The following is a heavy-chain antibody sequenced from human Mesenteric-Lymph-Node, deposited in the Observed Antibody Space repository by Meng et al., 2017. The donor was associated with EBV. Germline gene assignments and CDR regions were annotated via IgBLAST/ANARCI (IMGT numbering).Heavy chain of an antibody. V-gene: IGHV6-1*01. J-gene: IGHJ4*02. CDR3: ARAVAGKGTYDS. CDR2: TYYRSKWYN. Sequence: GQLHQTGPGLVKPPQTPPPPCSISGGSVSSNSVGWAWIRQSPSRGLEWLVRTYYRSKWYNDYALSVESRITMNPDTSKNQFSLQLNSVTPDDTALYYCARAVAGKGTYDSWGQGTLVTVSS. CDR1: GGSVSSNSVG. D-gene: IGHD6-19*01.